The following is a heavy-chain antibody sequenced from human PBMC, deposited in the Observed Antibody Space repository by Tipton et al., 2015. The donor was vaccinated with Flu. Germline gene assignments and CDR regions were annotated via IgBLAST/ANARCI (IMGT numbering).Heavy chain of an antibody. CDR3: ARDAQEHCSSSSSCSEFDY. J-gene: IGHJ4*02. V-gene: IGHV4-39*07. D-gene: IGHD2-2*01. CDR1: GGSVTRSSYY. Sequence: TLSLTCAVSGGSVTRSSYYWGWIRQPPGKGLEWIGSIYNGWRVYYNPSLKSRVTMSVDTSKNQFSLKLSSVTAADTAVYYCARDAQEHCSSSSSCSEFDYWGQGTLVTVFS. CDR2: IYNGWRV.